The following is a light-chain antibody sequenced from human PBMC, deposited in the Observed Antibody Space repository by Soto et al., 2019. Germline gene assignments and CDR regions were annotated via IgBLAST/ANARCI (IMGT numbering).Light chain of an antibody. V-gene: IGLV4-69*01. CDR2: LNSDGSH. J-gene: IGLJ2*01. CDR3: QTWGTGIHVV. CDR1: SGHSTYA. Sequence: QLVLTQSPSASASLGASVKLTCTLSSGHSTYAIAWHQQQPEKGPRYLMKLNSDGSHNKGDGIPDRFSGSSSGAGRYLTISSLQSEDEADYYCQTWGTGIHVVFGGGTKLTVL.